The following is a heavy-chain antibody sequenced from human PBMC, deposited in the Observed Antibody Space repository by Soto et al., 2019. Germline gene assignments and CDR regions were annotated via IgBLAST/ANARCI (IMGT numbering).Heavy chain of an antibody. CDR1: GFTFSTYS. J-gene: IGHJ6*02. CDR2: ISSSSSTI. CDR3: ARDLLYYGSGSLFNRRAYYYYGMDV. V-gene: IGHV3-48*02. D-gene: IGHD3-10*01. Sequence: GGSLRRSCAAAGFTFSTYSMNWVRQATGKGLEWVSYISSSSSTIYYADSVKGRFTISRDNAKNSLYLQMNSLRDEDTAVYYCARDLLYYGSGSLFNRRAYYYYGMDVWGQGTTVTVSS.